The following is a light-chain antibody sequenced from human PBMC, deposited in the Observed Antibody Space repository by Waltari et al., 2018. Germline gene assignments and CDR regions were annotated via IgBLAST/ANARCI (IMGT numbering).Light chain of an antibody. CDR1: QSVFYSSNNKNS. CDR3: HQYYIPPLT. V-gene: IGKV4-1*01. CDR2: WAS. J-gene: IGKJ5*01. Sequence: IVMTQSPDSLAVSLGERATINCKSSQSVFYSSNNKNSLAWFQQKPGQTPRLLINWASTRASGVPDRFSGSGSGTDFTLTVSSLQAEDVAVYYCHQYYIPPLTFGQGTRLEIK.